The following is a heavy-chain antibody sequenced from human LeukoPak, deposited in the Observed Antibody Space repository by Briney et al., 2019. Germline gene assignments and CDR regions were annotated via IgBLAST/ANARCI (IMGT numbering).Heavy chain of an antibody. CDR1: GFTFSNYL. Sequence: GGSLRLSCAASGFTFSNYLMHWVRQAPGKGLVWVSRINSDESNTNSYADSVKGRFTISRDNAKNTLYLQMNSLRAEDTAVYFCGRGGNGIDIWGQGTTVIVSS. D-gene: IGHD2-8*01. CDR2: INSDESNT. V-gene: IGHV3-74*01. J-gene: IGHJ3*02. CDR3: GRGGNGIDI.